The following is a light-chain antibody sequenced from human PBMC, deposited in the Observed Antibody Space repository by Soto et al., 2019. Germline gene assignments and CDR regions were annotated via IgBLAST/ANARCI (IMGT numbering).Light chain of an antibody. Sequence: EIVMTQSPATLSVSPGEIATLSCSASQSVNSNLAWYQQKPGQAPRLLIYGASSRATGIPDRFSGSGSGTDFTLTISRLAPEDFAVYYCQQYGNSPTWTFGQGTKVDIK. CDR2: GAS. J-gene: IGKJ1*01. CDR1: QSVNSN. V-gene: IGKV3-20*01. CDR3: QQYGNSPTWT.